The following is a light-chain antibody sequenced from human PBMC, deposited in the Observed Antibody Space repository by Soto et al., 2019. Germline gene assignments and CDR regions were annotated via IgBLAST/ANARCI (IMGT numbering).Light chain of an antibody. Sequence: QSGLTQPASVSGSPGQTITISCAGTRDDIDAYDYVSWYQQHPGNAPKLLVYEVTNRPSGVSDRFSGSKSGNTASLTIPGLQAEDEADYYCNSYTNSSAVVFGGGTKVTVL. CDR1: RDDIDAYDY. J-gene: IGLJ2*01. V-gene: IGLV2-14*01. CDR3: NSYTNSSAVV. CDR2: EVT.